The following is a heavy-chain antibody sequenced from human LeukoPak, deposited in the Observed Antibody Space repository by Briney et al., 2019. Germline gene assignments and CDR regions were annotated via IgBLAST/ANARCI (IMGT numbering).Heavy chain of an antibody. CDR3: ARGNQLRYFDWLLYYYYGMDV. Sequence: ASVKVSCTASGYTFTSYDINWVRQATGQGLEWMGWMNPNSGNTGYAQKFQGRVTMTRNTSISTAYMELSSLRSEDTAVYYCARGNQLRYFDWLLYYYYGMDVWGQGTTVTVSS. CDR1: GYTFTSYD. V-gene: IGHV1-8*01. J-gene: IGHJ6*02. D-gene: IGHD3-9*01. CDR2: MNPNSGNT.